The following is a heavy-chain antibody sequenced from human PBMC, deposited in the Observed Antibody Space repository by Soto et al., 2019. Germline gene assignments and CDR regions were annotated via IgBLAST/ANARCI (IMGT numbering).Heavy chain of an antibody. D-gene: IGHD3-10*01. CDR3: ARYGPGSSVWFDP. V-gene: IGHV4-61*08. CDR2: IYYSGST. Sequence: SETLSLTCTVFGGSISSAGYYWSWIRQHPGKGLEWIGYIYYSGSTIYNPSLKSRVTISVDTSKNQFSLKLSSVTAADTAVYYCARYGPGSSVWFDPWGQGTLVTGSS. J-gene: IGHJ5*02. CDR1: GGSISSAGYY.